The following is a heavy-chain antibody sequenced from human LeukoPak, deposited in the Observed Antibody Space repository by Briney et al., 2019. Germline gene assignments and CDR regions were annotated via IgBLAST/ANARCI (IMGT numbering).Heavy chain of an antibody. CDR1: GGSLSSNSFA. CDR2: TYYKSKWYY. V-gene: IGHV6-1*01. CDR3: ASVSADTAFDS. Sequence: SQTLSLTCALSGGSLSSNSFAWNWIRQSPSRGLEWLGRTYYKSKWYYDYALSVKSRITINPDTSKNQFSLQLNSVTPEDTAVYYCASVSADTAFDSWGQGSLVTVSS. D-gene: IGHD5-18*01. J-gene: IGHJ4*02.